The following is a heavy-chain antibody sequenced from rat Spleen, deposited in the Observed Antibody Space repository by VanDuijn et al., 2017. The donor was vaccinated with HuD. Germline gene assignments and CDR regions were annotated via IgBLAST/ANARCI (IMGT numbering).Heavy chain of an antibody. CDR3: ASRRGPWFAY. J-gene: IGHJ3*01. V-gene: IGHV5-25*01. CDR1: GFTFSNYY. CDR2: ISISGSRT. Sequence: EVQLVESGGGLVQPGRSMKLSCAASGFTFSNYYMAWVRQAPKKGLEWVATISISGSRTYYPDSVKGRFTISRDNAKSSLYLQMDSLRSEDTATYYCASRRGPWFAYWGQGTLVTVSS. D-gene: IGHD1-1*01.